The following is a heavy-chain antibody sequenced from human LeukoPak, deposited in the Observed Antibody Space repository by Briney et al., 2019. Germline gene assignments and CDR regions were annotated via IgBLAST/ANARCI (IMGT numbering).Heavy chain of an antibody. V-gene: IGHV3-11*04. CDR1: GLTFSDYY. CDR3: ARDCSSASCYHY. D-gene: IGHD2-2*01. J-gene: IGHJ4*02. Sequence: GGSLRLSCAVSGLTFSDYYMSWIRQAPGKGLEWVSYISSSGSTIYYADSVKGRFTISRDNAKNSLYLQMNSLRAEDTAVYYCARDCSSASCYHYWGQGTLVTVSS. CDR2: ISSSGSTI.